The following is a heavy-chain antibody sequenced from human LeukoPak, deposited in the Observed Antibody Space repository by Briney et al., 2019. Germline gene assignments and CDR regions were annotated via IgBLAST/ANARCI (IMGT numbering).Heavy chain of an antibody. Sequence: GGSVRLSCAASGFTFSSYGMSWVRQAPGKGLEGVSAISGSGGSTYYADSVKGRFTISRENSKNTLYLQMNSLRAEDTAVYYCAKDSAKKYDDYWGQGTLVTVSS. CDR1: GFTFSSYG. CDR3: AKDSAKKYDDY. CDR2: ISGSGGST. D-gene: IGHD2/OR15-2a*01. V-gene: IGHV3-23*01. J-gene: IGHJ4*02.